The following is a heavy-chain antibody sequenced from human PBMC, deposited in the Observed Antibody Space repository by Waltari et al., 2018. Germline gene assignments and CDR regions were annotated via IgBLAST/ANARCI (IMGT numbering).Heavy chain of an antibody. V-gene: IGHV4-38-2*02. CDR3: ARPAYYGSGSYSSYFDY. Sequence: QVQLQESGPGLVKPSETLSLTCTVSGYSISSGYYWGWIRQPSGKGLEWIGSSYNSGSTYYNPSLKSRVTISVDTSKNPFSLKLSSVTAADTAVYYCARPAYYGSGSYSSYFDYWGQGTLVTVSS. J-gene: IGHJ4*02. CDR1: GYSISSGYY. D-gene: IGHD3-10*01. CDR2: SYNSGST.